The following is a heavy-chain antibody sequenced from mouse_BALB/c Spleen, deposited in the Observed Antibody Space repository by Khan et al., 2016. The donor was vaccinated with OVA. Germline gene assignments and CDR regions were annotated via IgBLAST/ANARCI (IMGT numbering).Heavy chain of an antibody. V-gene: IGHV3-8*02. CDR2: IIYTGYT. CDR1: GDSITSGY. CDR3: ARSTYRYAFVY. Sequence: EVQLQESGPSLVKPSQTLSLTCSVTGDSITSGYWNWIRKFPENKLEYMGYIIYTGYTYYNPSLQSRISITRHTSKNQYYLQLNSVTDEETATCYCARSTYRYAFVYWGQGTLVTVSA. J-gene: IGHJ3*01. D-gene: IGHD2-12*01.